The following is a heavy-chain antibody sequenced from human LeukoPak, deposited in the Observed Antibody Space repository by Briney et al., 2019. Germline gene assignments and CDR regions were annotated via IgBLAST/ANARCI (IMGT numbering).Heavy chain of an antibody. CDR3: ARGPRIATGAYGMDV. J-gene: IGHJ6*02. V-gene: IGHV4-59*12. CDR2: IYHSGST. Sequence: SETLSLTCTVSGGSISSYYWSWIRQPPGKGLEWIGYIYHSGSTYYNPSLKSRVTISVDRSKNQFSLKLSSVTAADTAVYYCARGPRIATGAYGMDVWGQGTTVTVSS. CDR1: GGSISSYY. D-gene: IGHD6-6*01.